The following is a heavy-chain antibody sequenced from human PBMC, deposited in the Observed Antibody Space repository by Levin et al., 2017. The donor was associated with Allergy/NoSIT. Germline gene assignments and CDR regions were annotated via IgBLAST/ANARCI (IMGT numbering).Heavy chain of an antibody. CDR1: GGSFSGYY. J-gene: IGHJ5*02. V-gene: IGHV4-34*01. CDR3: ARGKLHQRRGCWFDP. CDR2: INHSGST. D-gene: IGHD1-7*01. Sequence: SQTLSLTCAVYGGSFSGYYWSWIRQPPGKGLEWIGEINHSGSTNYNPSLKSRVTISVDTSKNQFSLKLSSVTAADTAVYYCARGKLHQRRGCWFDPWGQGTLVTVSS.